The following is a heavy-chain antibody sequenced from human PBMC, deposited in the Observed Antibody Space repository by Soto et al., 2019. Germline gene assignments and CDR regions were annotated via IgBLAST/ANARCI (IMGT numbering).Heavy chain of an antibody. CDR1: GFSLTTSGVS. CDR2: IYWDGDN. D-gene: IGHD3-10*02. J-gene: IGHJ4*02. Sequence: QITLKESGPTLVKPTQTLTLTCTFSGFSLTTSGVSVGWIRQRPGKALEWLALIYWDGDNRYSPSLRSRLTITKDTSKNQVVLTMTNMDPVDTATYFCARSRCSYYFDYWGRGTLVTVSS. V-gene: IGHV2-5*02. CDR3: ARSRCSYYFDY.